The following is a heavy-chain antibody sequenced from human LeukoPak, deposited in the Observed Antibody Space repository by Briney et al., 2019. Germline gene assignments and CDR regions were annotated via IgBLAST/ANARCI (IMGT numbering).Heavy chain of an antibody. V-gene: IGHV3-74*01. CDR1: GFTFSTYY. J-gene: IGHJ4*02. CDR2: INTDGSST. CDR3: GLEPRGGY. Sequence: PGGSLRLSCAASGFTFSTYYMQWVRQAPGKGLEWVSRINTDGSSTTYADSVRGRFTISRDNGKNTLYLQVNSLRAEDTAMYYCGLEPRGGYWGQGTLVTVSS. D-gene: IGHD1-1*01.